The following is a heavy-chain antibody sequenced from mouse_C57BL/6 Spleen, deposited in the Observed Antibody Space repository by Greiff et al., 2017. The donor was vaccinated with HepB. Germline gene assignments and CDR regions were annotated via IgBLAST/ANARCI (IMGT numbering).Heavy chain of an antibody. CDR1: GYTFTDYY. J-gene: IGHJ3*01. Sequence: EVKLQESGPVLVKPGASVKMSCKASGYTFTDYYMNWVKQSHGKSLEWIGVINPYNGGTSYNQKFKGKATLTVDKSSSTAYMELNSLTSEDSAVYYCARGDGSSVAWFAYWGQGTLVTVSA. CDR2: INPYNGGT. CDR3: ARGDGSSVAWFAY. V-gene: IGHV1-19*01. D-gene: IGHD1-1*01.